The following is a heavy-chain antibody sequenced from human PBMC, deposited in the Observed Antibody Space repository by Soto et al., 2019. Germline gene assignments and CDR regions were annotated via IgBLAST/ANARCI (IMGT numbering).Heavy chain of an antibody. CDR2: ISGSGGST. V-gene: IGHV3-23*01. CDR1: GFTFSSYA. Sequence: GGSLRLSCAASGFTFSSYAMSWVRQAPGKGLEWVSAISGSGGSTYYADSVKGRFTISRDNSKNTLYLQMNSLRAEDTAVYYCANDLKYYSESYLFDFWGQGTLVTVSS. CDR3: ANDLKYYSESYLFDF. D-gene: IGHD1-26*01. J-gene: IGHJ4*02.